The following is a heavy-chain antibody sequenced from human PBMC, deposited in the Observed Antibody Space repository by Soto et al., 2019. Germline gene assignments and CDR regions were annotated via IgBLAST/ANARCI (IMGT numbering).Heavy chain of an antibody. CDR3: TRETNAFDI. V-gene: IGHV3-30*03. CDR2: ISYDGADT. CDR1: GFIFRNYA. J-gene: IGHJ3*02. Sequence: QVQLVESGGGVVQPGRSLRLSCAASGFIFRNYAMHWVRQDPGKGLEWVAFISYDGADTFYADSVKGRFTISRDNSKNTLYLQMTSLRPEDTAVYYCTRETNAFDIWGQGTMVTVSS. D-gene: IGHD1-7*01.